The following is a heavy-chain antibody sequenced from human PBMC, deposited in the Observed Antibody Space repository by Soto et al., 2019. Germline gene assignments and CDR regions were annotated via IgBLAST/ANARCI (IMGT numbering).Heavy chain of an antibody. CDR1: GFTFSDHY. CDR2: VRISGHSN. V-gene: IGHV3-11*01. Sequence: QVQLVESGGGLVKPGGSLRLSCASSGFTFSDHYMSWIRRSPGKGLEWIAEVRISGHSNYNPSLRSRVSVSIDSSKNQFYLNLNSVTAADTAIYYCARVRQGCSANNCYFDPWGQGTQVTISS. D-gene: IGHD1-1*01. J-gene: IGHJ5*01. CDR3: ARVRQGCSANNCYFDP.